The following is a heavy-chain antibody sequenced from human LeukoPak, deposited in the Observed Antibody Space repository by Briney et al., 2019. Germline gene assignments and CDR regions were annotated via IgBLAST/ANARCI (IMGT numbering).Heavy chain of an antibody. CDR2: IYHSGST. J-gene: IGHJ4*02. CDR3: ARVKTTAVAGTFDY. Sequence: SETLSLTCTVSGYSISSGYYWGWIRQPPGKGLEWIGSIYHSGSTYYSPSLKSRVTISVDTSKNQFSLKLSSVTAADTAVYYCARVKTTAVAGTFDYWGQGTLVTVSS. D-gene: IGHD6-19*01. V-gene: IGHV4-38-2*02. CDR1: GYSISSGYY.